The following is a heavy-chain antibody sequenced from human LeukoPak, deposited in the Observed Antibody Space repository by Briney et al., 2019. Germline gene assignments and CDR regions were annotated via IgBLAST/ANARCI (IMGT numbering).Heavy chain of an antibody. D-gene: IGHD2-2*01. J-gene: IGHJ4*02. CDR3: ARANFLYCSSSTCLFAY. Sequence: ASVKVSCKASGYTFTDYYMHWVRQAPGQAFEWMGWINPNDGDTNYAQKFRGRVTMTRDTSISTAHMEVSRLRSDDTAVYYCARANFLYCSSSTCLFAYWGQGTLVTVSS. CDR1: GYTFTDYY. CDR2: INPNDGDT. V-gene: IGHV1-2*02.